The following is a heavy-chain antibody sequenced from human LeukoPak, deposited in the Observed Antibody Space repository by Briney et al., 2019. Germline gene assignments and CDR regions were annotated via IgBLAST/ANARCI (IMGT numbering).Heavy chain of an antibody. V-gene: IGHV4-4*07. D-gene: IGHD3/OR15-3a*01. Sequence: SETLSLTCTVSGGSISSYYWSWIRQPAGKGLESIGHISTSGSTNYNPSLKSRVTISVDTSKNQFSLKLSSVTAADTAVYYCARVVSFGLDFWGQGILVTVSS. J-gene: IGHJ4*02. CDR2: ISTSGST. CDR3: ARVVSFGLDF. CDR1: GGSISSYY.